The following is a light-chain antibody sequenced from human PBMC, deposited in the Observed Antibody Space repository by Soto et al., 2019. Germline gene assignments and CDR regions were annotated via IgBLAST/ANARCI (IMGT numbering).Light chain of an antibody. CDR2: EVT. Sequence: QSVLTQPASVSGSPGQSITISCTGTSSDVGSYNLVSWYQQLPGKAPKLIIFEVTKRPSGVSNRFSGSKSGNTASLTISGLQAEDEADYYCSSYGGGRVLVEFGGGTKVTVL. J-gene: IGLJ2*01. V-gene: IGLV2-23*02. CDR1: SSDVGSYNL. CDR3: SSYGGGRVLVE.